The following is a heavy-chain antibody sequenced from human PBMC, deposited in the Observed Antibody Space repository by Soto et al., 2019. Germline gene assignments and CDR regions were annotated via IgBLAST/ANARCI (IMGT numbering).Heavy chain of an antibody. D-gene: IGHD3-16*01. CDR2: ISSSSSTI. J-gene: IGHJ2*01. V-gene: IGHV3-48*01. CDR1: GFTFSSYS. Sequence: PGGSLRLSCAASGFTFSSYSMNWVRQAPGKGLEWVSYISSSSSTIYYADSVKGRFTISRDNAKNSLYLQMNSLRAEDTAVYYCASRRLGDVSVSPRGRWYFDLWARGTLVPVAS. CDR3: ASRRLGDVSVSPRGRWYFDL.